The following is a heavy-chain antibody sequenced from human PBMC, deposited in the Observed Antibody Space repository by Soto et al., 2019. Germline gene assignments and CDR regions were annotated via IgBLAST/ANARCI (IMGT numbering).Heavy chain of an antibody. CDR2: ISAYNGNT. Sequence: GASVKVSCKASGYTFTSYGISWVRQAPGQGLEWMGWISAYNGNTNYAQKLQGRVTMTTDTSTSIAYMELRSLRSDDTAVYYCAREGRSIAARPYYYYGMDVWGQGTTVTVS. J-gene: IGHJ6*02. CDR1: GYTFTSYG. D-gene: IGHD6-6*01. CDR3: AREGRSIAARPYYYYGMDV. V-gene: IGHV1-18*01.